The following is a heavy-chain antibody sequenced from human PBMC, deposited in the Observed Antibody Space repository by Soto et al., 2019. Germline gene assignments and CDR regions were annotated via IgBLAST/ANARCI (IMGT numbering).Heavy chain of an antibody. CDR1: GGTFSSYA. V-gene: IGHV1-69*01. J-gene: IGHJ5*02. Sequence: QVQLVQSGAEVKKPGSSVKVSCKASGGTFSSYAISWVRQAPGQGLEWMGGIITIFGTANYAQKFQGRVTITADESTSTANMELSSLRSEDTAVYYCARSDILTGRGWGLFDPWGQGTLVTVSS. CDR3: ARSDILTGRGWGLFDP. CDR2: IITIFGTA. D-gene: IGHD3-9*01.